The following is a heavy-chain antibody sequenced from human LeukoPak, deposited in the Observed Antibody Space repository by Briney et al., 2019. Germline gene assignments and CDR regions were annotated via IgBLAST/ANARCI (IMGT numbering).Heavy chain of an antibody. V-gene: IGHV3-30*02. D-gene: IGHD2-8*01. J-gene: IGHJ6*03. Sequence: GGSLRLSSAASGFTFSSYGMHWVRQAPGKGLEWVAFIRYDGSNKYYADSVKGRFTISRDNSKNTLYLQMNSLRAEDTAVYYCAKGMGNYYYYYMDVWGKGTTVTVSS. CDR2: IRYDGSNK. CDR3: AKGMGNYYYYYMDV. CDR1: GFTFSSYG.